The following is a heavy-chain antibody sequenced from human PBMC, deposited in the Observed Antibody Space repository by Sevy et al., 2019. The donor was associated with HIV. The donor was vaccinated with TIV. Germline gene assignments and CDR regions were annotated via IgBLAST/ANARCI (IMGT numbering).Heavy chain of an antibody. CDR1: GFTFSSYA. V-gene: IGHV3-30*04. CDR2: ISYDGSNK. CDR3: ARVEQWLVHYFDY. Sequence: GGSLRLSCAASGFTFSSYAMHWVRQAPGKGLEWVAVISYDGSNKYYADSVKGRFTISRDNSKITLYLQMNSVRAEDTAVYYCARVEQWLVHYFDYWGRGTLVTVSS. J-gene: IGHJ4*02. D-gene: IGHD6-19*01.